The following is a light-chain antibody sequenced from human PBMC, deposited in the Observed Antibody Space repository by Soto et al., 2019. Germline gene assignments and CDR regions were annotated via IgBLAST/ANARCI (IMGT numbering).Light chain of an antibody. Sequence: EIVLTQSPGTLSLSPGERATLSCRASQRVRSSYLAWYQQKPGQAPRHLMYGASSRATSTPDRFSGSESGTDFTLTINRQEPEDLAVYYCQQYDNWGTFGRGTKVDIK. CDR1: QRVRSSY. CDR3: QQYDNWGT. CDR2: GAS. V-gene: IGKV3-20*01. J-gene: IGKJ3*01.